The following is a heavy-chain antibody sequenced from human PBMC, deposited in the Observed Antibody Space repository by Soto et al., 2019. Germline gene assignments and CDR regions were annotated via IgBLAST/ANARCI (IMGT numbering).Heavy chain of an antibody. V-gene: IGHV3-23*01. CDR3: VQQWGEGWFDH. Sequence: EVQLLESGGGLVQPGGSLRLSCAASGFTFSSYAMSWVRQAPGKGLEWVSAISGSGGSTYYADSVKGRFTISRDNSKNSAYMEINSLRAEETAVYYFVQQWGEGWFDHWGQGSLVTVCS. J-gene: IGHJ5*02. CDR2: ISGSGGST. D-gene: IGHD6-19*01. CDR1: GFTFSSYA.